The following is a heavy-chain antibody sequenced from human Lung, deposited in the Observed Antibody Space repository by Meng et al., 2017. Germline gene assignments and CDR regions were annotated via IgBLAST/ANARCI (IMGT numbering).Heavy chain of an antibody. Sequence: QEQLTQWGARLLKPSETLSLTCVVSGGSFSDYYWSWIRQPPGKGLEWIEEINHSGSTNYNPSLESRATISVDTSQNNLSLKLSSVTAADSAVYYCARGPTTMAHDFDYWGQGTLVTVSS. CDR3: ARGPTTMAHDFDY. V-gene: IGHV4-34*01. D-gene: IGHD4-11*01. CDR2: INHSGST. CDR1: GGSFSDYY. J-gene: IGHJ4*02.